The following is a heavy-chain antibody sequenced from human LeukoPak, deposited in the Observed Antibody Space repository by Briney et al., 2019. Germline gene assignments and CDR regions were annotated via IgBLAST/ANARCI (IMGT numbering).Heavy chain of an antibody. CDR1: GYTFTIYG. J-gene: IGHJ3*02. D-gene: IGHD6-13*01. CDR2: ISAYDGNT. Sequence: ASVTVSCTSSGYTFTIYGISWVRQAPGQGLEWMGWISAYDGNTNYAQKLQGRVNMNTDTSTSTAYMELRSLRSDDTAVYYCARYLPRSFDSSSWYNDAFDNWGQGTMVTVSS. V-gene: IGHV1-18*01. CDR3: ARYLPRSFDSSSWYNDAFDN.